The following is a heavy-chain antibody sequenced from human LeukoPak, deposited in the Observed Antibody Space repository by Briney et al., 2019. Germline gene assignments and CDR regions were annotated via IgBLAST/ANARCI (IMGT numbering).Heavy chain of an antibody. CDR3: ASTVLRFGFDP. CDR1: GGSISSGDYY. D-gene: IGHD3-3*01. Sequence: XTCTXSGGSISSGDYYWSWIRQPPGKGLEWIGYIYYSGSTYYNPSLKSRFTISVDTSKNQFSLKLSSATAADTAVYYCASTVLRFGFDPWGQGTLVTVSS. V-gene: IGHV4-30-4*08. CDR2: IYYSGST. J-gene: IGHJ5*02.